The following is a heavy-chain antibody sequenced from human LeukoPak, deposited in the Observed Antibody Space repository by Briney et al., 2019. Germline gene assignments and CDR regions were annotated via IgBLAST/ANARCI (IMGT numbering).Heavy chain of an antibody. CDR1: GFIFSDHY. CDR2: SRSRSNSYST. CDR3: VLATSPYR. V-gene: IGHV3-72*01. Sequence: GGSLRLSCAVSGFIFSDHYMDLVRQAPGKGLEWVARSRSRSNSYSTDYAASVKGRFIISRDESKKSLYLQMSALKTEDTAVYYCVLATSPYRWGPGTLVTVSS. J-gene: IGHJ2*01.